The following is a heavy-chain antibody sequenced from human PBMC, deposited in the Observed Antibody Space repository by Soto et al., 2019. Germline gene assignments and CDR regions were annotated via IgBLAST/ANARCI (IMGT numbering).Heavy chain of an antibody. V-gene: IGHV3-30-3*01. D-gene: IGHD2-2*01. J-gene: IGHJ6*02. CDR1: GFTVSSNY. CDR3: ARDGGYCISTSCYDSYYYYYGMDV. Sequence: GGSLRLSCAASGFTVSSNYMSWVRQAPGKGLEWVSVISYDGSNKYYADSVKGRFTISRDNSKNTLYLQMNSLRAEDTAVYYCARDGGYCISTSCYDSYYYYYGMDVWGQGTTVTVSS. CDR2: ISYDGSNK.